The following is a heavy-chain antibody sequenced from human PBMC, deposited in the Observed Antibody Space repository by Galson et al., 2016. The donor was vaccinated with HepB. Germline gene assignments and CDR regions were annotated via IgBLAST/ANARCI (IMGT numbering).Heavy chain of an antibody. Sequence: SLRLSCAASGLTFNGYAMTWVRQAPGKGLEWVSIISASGGRKHYADSVRGRFTISRDNSKNTLYLQMNSLRAEDTAVYYCAKGHYYDSSGDAFDIWGQGTMVTVSS. CDR1: GLTFNGYA. D-gene: IGHD3-22*01. J-gene: IGHJ3*02. CDR3: AKGHYYDSSGDAFDI. V-gene: IGHV3-23*01. CDR2: ISASGGRK.